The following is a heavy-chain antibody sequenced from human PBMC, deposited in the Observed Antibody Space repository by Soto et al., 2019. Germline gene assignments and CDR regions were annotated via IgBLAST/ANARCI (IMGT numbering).Heavy chain of an antibody. J-gene: IGHJ5*02. CDR1: GYTFTSYG. CDR2: ISAYNGNT. D-gene: IGHD4-17*01. V-gene: IGHV1-18*01. Sequence: QVQLVQSGAEVKKPGASVKVSCKASGYTFTSYGISWVRQAPGQGLEWMGLISAYNGNTNYAQQLQGRVTMLTDTSTSTAYMELRSLSSDDTAVYYCARDSRSGGDHPVTPWGQGTLVTVSS. CDR3: ARDSRSGGDHPVTP.